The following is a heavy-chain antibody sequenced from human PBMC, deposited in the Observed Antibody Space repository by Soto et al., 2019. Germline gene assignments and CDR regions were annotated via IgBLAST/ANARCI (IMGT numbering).Heavy chain of an antibody. Sequence: QVRLQQGGAGLLKPSETLSLTCGVSGASFGSHYWSWIRQTPGTGLEWIGEINHNGNTNYSPSRKSRLTLSMDTSRGQFSLGLRSLTAADTAVYDCARVTRFPGAFDLWGQGTTVTVSS. J-gene: IGHJ3*01. CDR2: INHNGNT. D-gene: IGHD3-16*01. CDR1: GASFGSHY. V-gene: IGHV4-34*01. CDR3: ARVTRFPGAFDL.